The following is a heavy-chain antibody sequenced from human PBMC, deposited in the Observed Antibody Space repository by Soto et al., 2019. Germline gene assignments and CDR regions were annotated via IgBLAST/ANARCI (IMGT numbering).Heavy chain of an antibody. CDR3: ARDAAGGYYYDSRGLAYGMDV. V-gene: IGHV3-53*01. CDR1: GFTVSSNY. D-gene: IGHD3-22*01. CDR2: IYSGGST. J-gene: IGHJ6*02. Sequence: PGGSLRLSCAASGFTVSSNYMSWVRQAPGKGLEWVSVIYSGGSTYYADSVKGRFTISRDNSKNTLYLQMNSLRAEDTAVYYCARDAAGGYYYDSRGLAYGMDVWGQGTTVTVSS.